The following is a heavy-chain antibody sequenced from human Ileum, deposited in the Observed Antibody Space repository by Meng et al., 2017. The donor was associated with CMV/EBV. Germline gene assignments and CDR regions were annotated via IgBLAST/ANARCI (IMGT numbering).Heavy chain of an antibody. Sequence: QVQLQGSGPGVGKAPETLSLTCTVSGDSIISGRHFWGWIRQAPGKGLEWIATVHYTETTHYNPYLRSRITISVDKAKNQISLKVSSLTAADTAIYYCAADISTAWFYYWGQGSLVTVSS. CDR2: VHYTETT. CDR3: AADISTAWFYY. V-gene: IGHV4-39*07. CDR1: GDSIISGRHF. J-gene: IGHJ4*02. D-gene: IGHD2-2*01.